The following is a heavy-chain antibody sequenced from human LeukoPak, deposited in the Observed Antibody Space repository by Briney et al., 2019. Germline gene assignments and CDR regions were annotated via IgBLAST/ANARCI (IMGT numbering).Heavy chain of an antibody. CDR3: ARGCRVAGASCYLI. J-gene: IGHJ4*02. D-gene: IGHD2-15*01. Sequence: GESLKISCKGSGYSFTSYGISWVRQAPGQGLEWVGWISAYNGNTNYAQKLQGRVTMTTDTSTSTAYMELRSLRSDDTAVYYCARGCRVAGASCYLIWGQGTLVTVSS. V-gene: IGHV1-18*01. CDR1: GYSFTSYG. CDR2: ISAYNGNT.